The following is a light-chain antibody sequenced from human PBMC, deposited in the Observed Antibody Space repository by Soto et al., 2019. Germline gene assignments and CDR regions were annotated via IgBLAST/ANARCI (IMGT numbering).Light chain of an antibody. Sequence: EIVLTQSPGTLSLSPGERATLSCRASQSISSNYLAWYQQKPGQAPRLLIYAASTRATGVPDRFTGSGSGTDFTLTISRLEPEDFAVFYCHHYGRSPLCTFGPGTTVDIK. CDR3: HHYGRSPLCT. J-gene: IGKJ3*01. V-gene: IGKV3-20*01. CDR1: QSISSNY. CDR2: AAS.